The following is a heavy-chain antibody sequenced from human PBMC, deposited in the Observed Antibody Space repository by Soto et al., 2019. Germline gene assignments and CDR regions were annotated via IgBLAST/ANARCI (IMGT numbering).Heavy chain of an antibody. Sequence: QVQLVQSGPEVKKPGASVKVSCKSSGFTFSSYGFTWVRQAPGQGLEWVGWISAYNGDTKLPRKFQGRVFLTTDTSTNKAYMELTSLRSDDTAVYYCARASMIRGVIQSFDWFDPWGQGTLVTVSS. D-gene: IGHD3-10*01. CDR2: ISAYNGDT. CDR1: GFTFSSYG. J-gene: IGHJ5*02. CDR3: ARASMIRGVIQSFDWFDP. V-gene: IGHV1-18*01.